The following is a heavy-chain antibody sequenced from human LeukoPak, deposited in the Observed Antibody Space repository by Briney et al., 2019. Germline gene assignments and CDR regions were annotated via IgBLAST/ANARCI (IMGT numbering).Heavy chain of an antibody. CDR2: IKQDSSEK. CDR3: VQGWRDN. CDR1: GFTISNFW. D-gene: IGHD2-15*01. V-gene: IGHV3-7*01. J-gene: IGHJ4*02. Sequence: GGSVTLSCAASGFTISNFWMRWLRQAPGKGLEWVGNIKQDSSEKYYVDSVKGRFTIYRDNAKNSLYLQLNTLRPEDTAVYYCVQGWRDNWGQGTLVIVSS.